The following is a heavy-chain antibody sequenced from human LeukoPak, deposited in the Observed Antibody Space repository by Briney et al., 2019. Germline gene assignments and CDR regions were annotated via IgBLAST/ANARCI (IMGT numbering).Heavy chain of an antibody. CDR3: AKDRRALYSIAAAGTFDY. CDR1: GFEFNIYE. D-gene: IGHD6-13*01. CDR2: ISADGATI. Sequence: GGSLRLSCAASGFEFNIYEMNWVRQAPGKGLEWVSYISADGATIYYADSVKGRFTISRDNMKSSLLLQMNSLRAEDTAVYYCAKDRRALYSIAAAGTFDYWGQGTLVTVSS. V-gene: IGHV3-48*03. J-gene: IGHJ4*02.